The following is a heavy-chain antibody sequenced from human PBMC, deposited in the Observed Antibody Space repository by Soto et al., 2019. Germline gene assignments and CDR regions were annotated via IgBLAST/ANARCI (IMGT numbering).Heavy chain of an antibody. CDR2: ISSSGSTK. V-gene: IGHV3-48*03. CDR3: AREGPADGLDI. Sequence: EGQLVESGGGLVQPGGSLRLSCAASGFTFGSFEMNWVRQAPGKGLECVSYISSSGSTKYYADSVKGRFTISRDNAKNSLFLQMNSLRAEDTAVYYCAREGPADGLDIWGQGTMVTVSS. J-gene: IGHJ3*02. CDR1: GFTFGSFE.